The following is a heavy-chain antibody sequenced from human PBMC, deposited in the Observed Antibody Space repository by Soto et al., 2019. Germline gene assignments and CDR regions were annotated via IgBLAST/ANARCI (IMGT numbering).Heavy chain of an antibody. Sequence: SETLSLTCTVSGGSISSYYWSWIRQPPGKGLEWIGYIYYSGSTNYNPSLKSRVTISVDTSKNQFSLKLSSVTAADTAVYYCARCPTTTYYYYYMDVWGKGTTVTVSS. CDR3: ARCPTTTYYYYYMDV. J-gene: IGHJ6*03. CDR1: GGSISSYY. CDR2: IYYSGST. V-gene: IGHV4-59*01. D-gene: IGHD1-26*01.